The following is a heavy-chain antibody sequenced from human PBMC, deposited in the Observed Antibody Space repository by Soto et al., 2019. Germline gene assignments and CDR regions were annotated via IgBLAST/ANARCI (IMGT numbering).Heavy chain of an antibody. CDR1: GYTFTSYA. CDR2: INAGNGNT. J-gene: IGHJ4*02. CDR3: ARVVGIAVDDY. Sequence: QVQLVQSGAEVKKPGASVKVSCKASGYTFTSYAMHWVRQAPGQRLEWMGWINAGNGNTKYSQKFQGRVTITRDTSASSAYMELSSLRSEATAVKCCARVVGIAVDDYWGQGTLVTVSS. D-gene: IGHD6-19*01. V-gene: IGHV1-3*01.